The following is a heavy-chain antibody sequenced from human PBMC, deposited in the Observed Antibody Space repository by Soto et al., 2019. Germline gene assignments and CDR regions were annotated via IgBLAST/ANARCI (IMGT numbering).Heavy chain of an antibody. Sequence: QVQLVESGGGVVQPGRSLRLSCAASGFTFSSYGMHWVRQAPGKGLEWVAVIWYDGSNKYYADSVKGRFTISRDNSKNTLYLQMNSLRAEDTAVYYCARDRSRDYVWGSYWSDPWGQGTLVTVSS. J-gene: IGHJ5*02. D-gene: IGHD3-16*01. V-gene: IGHV3-33*01. CDR3: ARDRSRDYVWGSYWSDP. CDR1: GFTFSSYG. CDR2: IWYDGSNK.